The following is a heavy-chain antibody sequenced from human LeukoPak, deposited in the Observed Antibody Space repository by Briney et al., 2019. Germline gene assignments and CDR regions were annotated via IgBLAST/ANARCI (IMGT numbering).Heavy chain of an antibody. CDR1: GFTFSSYW. V-gene: IGHV3-7*01. CDR3: ATSSQYYYDSSGYYFLY. CDR2: IKQDGSEK. D-gene: IGHD3-22*01. Sequence: QTAGSLRLSCAASGFTFSSYWMSWLRQAPGQGLEWVANIKQDGSEKYCVDSVKGRFTISRDNAKNSLYLQMNNLRAEDTAVYYCATSSQYYYDSSGYYFLYWGQGTLVTVSS. J-gene: IGHJ4*02.